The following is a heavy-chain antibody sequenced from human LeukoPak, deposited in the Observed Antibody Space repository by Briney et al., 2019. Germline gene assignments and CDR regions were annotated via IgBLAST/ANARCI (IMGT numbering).Heavy chain of an antibody. V-gene: IGHV4-34*01. J-gene: IGHJ4*02. CDR1: GVSFSGYY. Sequence: SETLSLTCAAYGVSFSGYYWSWIRQPPGKGLEWIGEINHSGSTNYNPSLKSRVTISVDTSKNQFSLKLSSVTAADTAVYYCARGPYYDFWSGYSRPTPNKNFDYWGQGTLVTVSS. D-gene: IGHD3-3*01. CDR2: INHSGST. CDR3: ARGPYYDFWSGYSRPTPNKNFDY.